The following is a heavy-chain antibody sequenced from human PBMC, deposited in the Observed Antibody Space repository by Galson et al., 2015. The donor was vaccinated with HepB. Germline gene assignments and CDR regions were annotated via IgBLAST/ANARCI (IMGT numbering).Heavy chain of an antibody. V-gene: IGHV1-69*10. J-gene: IGHJ4*01. CDR2: IIPIFGIA. Sequence: SVKVSCKASGGTFSSYAISWVRQAPGQGLEWMGGIIPIFGIANYAQNFQGRVTITADKSTSTAYMELSSLRSEDTAVYYCARGGMATIGGPIFDYWGHVTLVTVSS. CDR3: ARGGMATIGGPIFDY. CDR1: GGTFSSYA. D-gene: IGHD5-24*01.